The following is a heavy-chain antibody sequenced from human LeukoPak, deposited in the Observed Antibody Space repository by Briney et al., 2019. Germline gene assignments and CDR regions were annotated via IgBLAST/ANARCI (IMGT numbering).Heavy chain of an antibody. V-gene: IGHV4-39*07. CDR1: GGSISSSSYY. CDR2: IYYSGST. Sequence: PSETLSLTCTVSGGSISSSSYYWGWIRQPPGKGLEWIGSIYYSGSTYYNPSLKSRVTISVDTSKNQFSLKLSSVTAADTAVYYCAREGIAAAGPFFDYWGQGILVTVSS. D-gene: IGHD6-13*01. CDR3: AREGIAAAGPFFDY. J-gene: IGHJ4*02.